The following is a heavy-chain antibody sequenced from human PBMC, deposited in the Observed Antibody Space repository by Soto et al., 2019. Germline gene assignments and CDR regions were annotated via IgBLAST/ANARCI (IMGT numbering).Heavy chain of an antibody. CDR1: GGSFSGYY. V-gene: IGHV4-34*01. D-gene: IGHD5-12*01. CDR3: ARGRGYSGYDKKIDY. CDR2: INHSGST. J-gene: IGHJ4*02. Sequence: SETLSLTCAVYGGSFSGYYWSWIRQPPGKGLEWIGEINHSGSTNYNPSLKSRVTISVDTSKNQFSLKLSSVTAADTAVYYCARGRGYSGYDKKIDYWGQGTLVTVSS.